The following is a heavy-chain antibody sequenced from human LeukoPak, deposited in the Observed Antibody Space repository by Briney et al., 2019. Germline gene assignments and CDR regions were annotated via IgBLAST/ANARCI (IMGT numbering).Heavy chain of an antibody. V-gene: IGHV3-23*01. CDR2: ISGSGGST. Sequence: PGGSLRLSCAASGFTFSSYAMSWVRQAPGKGLEWVSAISGSGGSTYYADSVKGRFTISRDNSKNTLYLQMNTLRPEDTAVYSCAKNGRGYSSDCFDYWGQGTLVTVSS. CDR3: AKNGRGYSSDCFDY. D-gene: IGHD5-18*01. J-gene: IGHJ4*02. CDR1: GFTFSSYA.